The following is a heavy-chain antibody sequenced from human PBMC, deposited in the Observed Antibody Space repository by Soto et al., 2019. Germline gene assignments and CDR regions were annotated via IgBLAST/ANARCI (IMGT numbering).Heavy chain of an antibody. V-gene: IGHV3-15*07. CDR1: GFTFSNAW. CDR2: IKSKTDGGTT. Sequence: GGSLRLSYAASGFTFSNAWMNWVRQAPGKGLEWVGRIKSKTDGGTTDYAAPVKGRFTISRDDSKNTLYLQMNSLKTEDTAVYYCTTKSDYDYGDYEVLGAFDIWGQGTMVTVSS. CDR3: TTKSDYDYGDYEVLGAFDI. D-gene: IGHD4-17*01. J-gene: IGHJ3*02.